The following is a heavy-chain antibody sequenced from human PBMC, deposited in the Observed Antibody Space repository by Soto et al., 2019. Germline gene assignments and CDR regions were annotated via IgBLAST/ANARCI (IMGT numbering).Heavy chain of an antibody. D-gene: IGHD3-22*01. Sequence: QVQLVEAGGGVVQPGRSLRLSCAASGFTFSSYGMHWVRQAPGKGLEWVAVISYDGSNKYYADSVKGRFTISRDNSKNTLYLQMNSLRAEDTAVYYCAREKEYYYDSSGYPLYYYGMDVW. J-gene: IGHJ6*01. CDR1: GFTFSSYG. CDR3: AREKEYYYDSSGYPLYYYGMDV. V-gene: IGHV3-30*03. CDR2: ISYDGSNK.